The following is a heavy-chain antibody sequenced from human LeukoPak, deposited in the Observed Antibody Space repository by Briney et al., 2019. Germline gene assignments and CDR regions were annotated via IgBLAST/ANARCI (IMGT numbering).Heavy chain of an antibody. D-gene: IGHD3-10*01. CDR3: ARHAMVRGAQDY. Sequence: ASVKVSCKASGYTFTGYYMHWVRQAPGQGLEWMGWINPNSGGTNYAQKFQGRVTMTRDTSISTAYMELSRLRSDDTAVYYCARHAMVRGAQDYWGQGTLVTVSS. V-gene: IGHV1-2*02. CDR2: INPNSGGT. J-gene: IGHJ4*02. CDR1: GYTFTGYY.